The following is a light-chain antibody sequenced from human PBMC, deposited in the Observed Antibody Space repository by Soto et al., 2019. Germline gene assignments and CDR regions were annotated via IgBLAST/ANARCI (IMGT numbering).Light chain of an antibody. CDR1: SSNIGNNY. Sequence: QSVLTQPLSVSAAPGQKVTISCSGSSSNIGNNYVSWYQQLPGTAPKLLIYENNKRPSGIPDRFSGSKSGTSATLGITGLQTGDEADYYCGTWDSSLSGGSYVFGTGTKVTVL. CDR2: ENN. V-gene: IGLV1-51*02. J-gene: IGLJ1*01. CDR3: GTWDSSLSGGSYV.